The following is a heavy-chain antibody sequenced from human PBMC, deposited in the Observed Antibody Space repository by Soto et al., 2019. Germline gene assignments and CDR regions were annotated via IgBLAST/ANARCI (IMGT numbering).Heavy chain of an antibody. CDR1: GYSFTSYW. CDR3: AKAWGIPIAAAGTDRYYYYGMDV. D-gene: IGHD6-13*01. J-gene: IGHJ6*02. Sequence: PGESLKISCKGSGYSFTSYWISWVRQMPGKGLEWMGRIDPSDSYTNYSPSFQGHVTISADKSISTAYLQWSSLKASDTAVYYCAKAWGIPIAAAGTDRYYYYGMDVWGQGTTVTVSS. CDR2: IDPSDSYT. V-gene: IGHV5-10-1*01.